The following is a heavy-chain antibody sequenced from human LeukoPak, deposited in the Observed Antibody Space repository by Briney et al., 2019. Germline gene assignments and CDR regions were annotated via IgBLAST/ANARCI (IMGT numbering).Heavy chain of an antibody. Sequence: ASVKVSCKVSGYTLTELSMHWVRQAPGKGLEWMGGFDPEDGETIYAQKFQGIVTMNEDKSTDTAYMEMSSLRSEDTAVYYCATANGAEFSSSWYTYNWFDPWGQGTLVTVSS. CDR2: FDPEDGET. D-gene: IGHD6-13*01. CDR1: GYTLTELS. V-gene: IGHV1-24*01. CDR3: ATANGAEFSSSWYTYNWFDP. J-gene: IGHJ5*02.